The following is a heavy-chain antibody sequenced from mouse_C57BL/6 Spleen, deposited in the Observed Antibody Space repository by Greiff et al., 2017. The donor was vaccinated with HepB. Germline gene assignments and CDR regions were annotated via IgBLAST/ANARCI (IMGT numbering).Heavy chain of an antibody. CDR3: ARTPLRHWYVDV. V-gene: IGHV1-18*01. CDR1: GYTFTDYN. D-gene: IGHD1-2*01. J-gene: IGHJ1*03. Sequence: EVQLQQSGPELVKPGASVKIPCKASGYTFTDYNMAWVKQSHGKSLEWIGDINPNNGGTIYNQKFKGKATLTVDKSSSTAYMELRSLTSEDTAVYYCARTPLRHWYVDVWGTGTTVTVSS. CDR2: INPNNGGT.